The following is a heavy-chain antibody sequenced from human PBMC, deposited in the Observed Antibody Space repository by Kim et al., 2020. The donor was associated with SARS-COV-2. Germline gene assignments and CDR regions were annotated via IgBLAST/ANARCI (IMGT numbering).Heavy chain of an antibody. Sequence: GGSLRLSCAASGFTFNSDAMNWVRQAPGKGLEWVSGIRQSGSNTDYADSVKGRFSISRDNSKNTLYLQMNRLRAEDTAVYYCAKVTSGSSGWFEYFERSGQGNLVTASS. CDR2: IRQSGSNT. CDR1: GFTFNSDA. J-gene: IGHJ1*01. V-gene: IGHV3-23*01. CDR3: AKVTSGSSGWFEYFER. D-gene: IGHD6-19*01.